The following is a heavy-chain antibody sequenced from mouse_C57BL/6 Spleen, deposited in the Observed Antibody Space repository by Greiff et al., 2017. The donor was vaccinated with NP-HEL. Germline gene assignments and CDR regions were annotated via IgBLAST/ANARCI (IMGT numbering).Heavy chain of an antibody. CDR3: ARPYYSNYVGAY. CDR1: GFTFSDYG. J-gene: IGHJ3*01. Sequence: DVHLVESGGGLVKPGGSLKLSCAASGFTFSDYGMHWVRQAPEKGLEWVAYISSGSSTIYYADTVKGRFTISRDNAKNTLFLQMTSLRSEDTSMYYCARPYYSNYVGAYWGQGTLVTVSA. CDR2: ISSGSSTI. D-gene: IGHD2-5*01. V-gene: IGHV5-17*01.